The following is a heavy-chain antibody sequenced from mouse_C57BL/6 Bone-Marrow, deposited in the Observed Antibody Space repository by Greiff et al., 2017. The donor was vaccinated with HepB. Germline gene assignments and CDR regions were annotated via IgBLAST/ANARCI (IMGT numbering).Heavy chain of an antibody. J-gene: IGHJ3*01. CDR2: INPYNGDT. CDR3: ARSHYAWFAY. V-gene: IGHV1-20*01. CDR1: GYSFTGYF. D-gene: IGHD1-2*01. Sequence: EVQRVESGPELVKPGDSVKISCKASGYSFTGYFMNWVMQSHGKSLEWIGRINPYNGDTFYNQKFKGKATLTVDKSSSTAHMELRSLTSEDSAVYYCARSHYAWFAYWGQGTLVTVSA.